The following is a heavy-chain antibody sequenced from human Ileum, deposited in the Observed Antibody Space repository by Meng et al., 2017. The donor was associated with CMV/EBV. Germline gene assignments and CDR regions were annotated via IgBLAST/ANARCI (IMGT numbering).Heavy chain of an antibody. Sequence: ASVKVSCKTSGYTFTGSYMYWVRQAPGQGLEGMGWINPKSGATNYAQNLQGRVTMTRDTSISTAYMEMSGLRSDDTAVYYCVRDLRYEHFWGQGTLVTVSS. D-gene: IGHD1/OR15-1a*01. V-gene: IGHV1-2*02. J-gene: IGHJ4*02. CDR3: VRDLRYEHF. CDR1: GYTFTGSY. CDR2: INPKSGAT.